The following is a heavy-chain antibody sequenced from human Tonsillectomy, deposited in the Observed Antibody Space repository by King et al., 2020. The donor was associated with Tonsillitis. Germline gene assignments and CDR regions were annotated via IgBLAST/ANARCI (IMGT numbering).Heavy chain of an antibody. V-gene: IGHV4-34*01. CDR2: INHSGNT. Sequence: VQLQQWGAGLLKPSETLSLTCAVYGGSFSGYYWTWIRQPPGKSLEWIGEINHSGNTNYNPSHKSRVTISVDTSKSQFSLKLISVTAADTAVYYCARGLATVGATLVYWGQGTLVTVSS. D-gene: IGHD1-26*01. CDR3: ARGLATVGATLVY. J-gene: IGHJ4*02. CDR1: GGSFSGYY.